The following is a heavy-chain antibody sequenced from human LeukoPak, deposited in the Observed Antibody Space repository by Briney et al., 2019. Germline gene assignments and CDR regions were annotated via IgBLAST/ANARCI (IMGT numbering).Heavy chain of an antibody. CDR3: ARDGSYVGVGAFDI. V-gene: IGHV4-38-2*02. CDR1: GGSISSYY. D-gene: IGHD1-26*01. Sequence: SETLSLTCTVSGGSISSYYWSWIRQPPGKGLEWIGSIYHSGSTYYNPSLKSRVTISVDTSKNQFSLKLSSVTATDTAVYYCARDGSYVGVGAFDIWGQGTMVTVSS. CDR2: IYHSGST. J-gene: IGHJ3*02.